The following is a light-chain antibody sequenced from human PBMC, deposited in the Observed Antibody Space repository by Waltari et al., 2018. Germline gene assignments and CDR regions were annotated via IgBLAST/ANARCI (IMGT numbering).Light chain of an antibody. CDR3: QQVFVTPYS. V-gene: IGKV1-39*01. J-gene: IGKJ2*03. CDR2: TSS. Sequence: DIQMTQSPSSLSASVGDRVTITCRASQNINNFLNWYQQKPGKAPNLLIYTSSGLPKGGPARFSGSGSGTDFTLTISGLQPEDLATYYCQQVFVTPYSFGQGTKLDI. CDR1: QNINNF.